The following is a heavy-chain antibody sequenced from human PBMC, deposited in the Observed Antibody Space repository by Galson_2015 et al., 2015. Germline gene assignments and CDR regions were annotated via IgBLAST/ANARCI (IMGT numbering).Heavy chain of an antibody. CDR3: ASPGPYYYDSSGYYPLDY. Sequence: QSGAEVKKPGESLTISCKASGGTFSSYAISWVRQAPGQGLEWMGGIIPIFGTAHYAQKFQGRVTITADESTSTAYMELSSLRSEDTAVYYCASPGPYYYDSSGYYPLDYRGQGTLVTVSS. D-gene: IGHD3-22*01. J-gene: IGHJ4*02. V-gene: IGHV1-69*01. CDR2: IIPIFGTA. CDR1: GGTFSSYA.